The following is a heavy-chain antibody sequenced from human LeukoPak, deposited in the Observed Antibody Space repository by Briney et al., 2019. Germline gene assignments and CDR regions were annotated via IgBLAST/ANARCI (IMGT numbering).Heavy chain of an antibody. D-gene: IGHD3-9*01. Sequence: GGSLRLSCVASGFTFSTYGMSWVRQAPGKGLEWVSAISGSGGSTYYADSVRGRFTISRDNSKNTLYLQMNSLRAEDTAVYYCAKDGGEYYDILTGYYPRLYYMDVWGKGTTVTISS. J-gene: IGHJ6*03. CDR1: GFTFSTYG. CDR2: ISGSGGST. V-gene: IGHV3-23*01. CDR3: AKDGGEYYDILTGYYPRLYYMDV.